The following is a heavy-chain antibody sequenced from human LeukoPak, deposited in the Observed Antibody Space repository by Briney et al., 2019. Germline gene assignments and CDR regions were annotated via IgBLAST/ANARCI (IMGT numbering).Heavy chain of an antibody. CDR2: IYYSGGT. Sequence: PSETLSLTCTVSGGSISSGSYYWSWIRQPAGKGLEWIGYIYYSGGTYYNPSLKSRVTISVDTSKNQFSLKLSSVTAADTAVYYCARTAAIEGGYYYYYMDVWGKGTTVTVSS. D-gene: IGHD2-2*02. CDR1: GGSISSGSYY. J-gene: IGHJ6*03. CDR3: ARTAAIEGGYYYYYMDV. V-gene: IGHV4-30-4*08.